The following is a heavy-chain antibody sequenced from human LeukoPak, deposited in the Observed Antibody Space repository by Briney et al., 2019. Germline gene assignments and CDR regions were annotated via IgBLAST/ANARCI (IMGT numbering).Heavy chain of an antibody. CDR3: ARVPVDDILTGFNDAFDI. J-gene: IGHJ3*02. Sequence: GGSLRLSCAASGFTFSSYLMHWVRQAPGKGLERVSYISSSGSTIYYADSVKGRFTISRDNAKNSLYLQMNSLRAEDTAVYYCARVPVDDILTGFNDAFDIWGQGTMVTVSS. V-gene: IGHV3-48*04. CDR1: GFTFSSYL. CDR2: ISSSGSTI. D-gene: IGHD3-9*01.